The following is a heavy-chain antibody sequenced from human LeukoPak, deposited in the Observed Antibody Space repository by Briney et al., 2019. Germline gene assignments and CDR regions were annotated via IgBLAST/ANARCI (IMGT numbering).Heavy chain of an antibody. J-gene: IGHJ4*02. CDR2: ISWNSGSI. Sequence: PGGSLRLSCAASGFTFDDYAMHWVRQAPGKGLEWVSGISWNSGSIGYADSVKGRFTISRDNAKNSLYLQMDSLRAEDTALYYCAKSNYYDSSGYYGYWGQGTLVTVSS. D-gene: IGHD3-22*01. CDR1: GFTFDDYA. V-gene: IGHV3-9*01. CDR3: AKSNYYDSSGYYGY.